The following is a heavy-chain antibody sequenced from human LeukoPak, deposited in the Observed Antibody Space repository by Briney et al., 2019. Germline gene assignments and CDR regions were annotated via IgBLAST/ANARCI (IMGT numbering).Heavy chain of an antibody. Sequence: TSETLSLTCTVSGDSISSYYWSWIRQPAGKGLEWIGYIYYSGSTNYNPSLKSRVTISVDTSKNQISLKLSSVTAADTAVYYCASGQWLPRGYWGQGTLVTVSS. D-gene: IGHD6-19*01. CDR2: IYYSGST. J-gene: IGHJ4*02. V-gene: IGHV4-59*01. CDR1: GDSISSYY. CDR3: ASGQWLPRGY.